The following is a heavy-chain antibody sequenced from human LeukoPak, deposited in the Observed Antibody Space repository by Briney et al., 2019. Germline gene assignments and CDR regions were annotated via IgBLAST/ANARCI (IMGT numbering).Heavy chain of an antibody. Sequence: GSVKVSCKASGYTFSDYYIHWVRQAPGQGLEWMGWITPNSGSTKYAQRFQGRVTMTRDTSISTAYMDLSSLGSDDTAVFYCVRKSATRRSSEFDYWGQGTPVTVSS. CDR2: ITPNSGST. CDR1: GYTFSDYY. V-gene: IGHV1-2*02. J-gene: IGHJ4*02. CDR3: VRKSATRRSSEFDY. D-gene: IGHD2-15*01.